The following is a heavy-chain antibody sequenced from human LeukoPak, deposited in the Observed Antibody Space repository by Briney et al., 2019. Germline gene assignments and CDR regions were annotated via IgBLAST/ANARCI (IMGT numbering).Heavy chain of an antibody. D-gene: IGHD5-12*01. Sequence: PSETLSLTCAVYGGSFSGYYWSWIRQPPGKGLEWIGEINHSGSTNYNPSLKSRVTISVDTSKNQFSLKLSSVTAADTAVYYCASPGYSGYDSLDYWGQGTLVTVSS. J-gene: IGHJ4*02. CDR3: ASPGYSGYDSLDY. CDR2: INHSGST. V-gene: IGHV4-34*01. CDR1: GGSFSGYY.